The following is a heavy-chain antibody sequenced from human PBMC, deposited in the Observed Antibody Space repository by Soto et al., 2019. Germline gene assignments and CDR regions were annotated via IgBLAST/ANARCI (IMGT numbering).Heavy chain of an antibody. CDR2: ISGSGGST. CDR3: AKIQVPAAIIAYYGMDV. D-gene: IGHD2-2*02. CDR1: GFTFSSYA. V-gene: IGHV3-23*01. J-gene: IGHJ6*02. Sequence: GGSLRLSCAASGFTFSSYATSWVRQAPGKGLEWVSAISGSGGSTYYADSVKGRFTISRDNSKNTLYLQMNSLRAEDTAVYYCAKIQVPAAIIAYYGMDVWGQGTTVTVSS.